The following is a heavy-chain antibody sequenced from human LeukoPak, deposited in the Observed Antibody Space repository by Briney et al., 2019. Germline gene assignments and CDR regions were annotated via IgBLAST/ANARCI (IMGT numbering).Heavy chain of an antibody. D-gene: IGHD3-16*01. CDR1: GFPFSGYS. Sequence: GGSLRLSCAASGFPFSGYSMNWVRQAPGKGLEWVSSISSSSSYIYYADSVKGRFTISRDNAKNPLYLQVNSLRAEDTAVYYCARDWGGDGVFDYWGQGTLVTVSS. CDR3: ARDWGGDGVFDY. CDR2: ISSSSSYI. J-gene: IGHJ4*02. V-gene: IGHV3-21*01.